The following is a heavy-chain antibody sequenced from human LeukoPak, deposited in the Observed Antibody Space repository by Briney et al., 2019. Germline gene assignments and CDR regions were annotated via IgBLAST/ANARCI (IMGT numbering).Heavy chain of an antibody. J-gene: IGHJ4*02. Sequence: SETLSLTCTVSGGSISSSSYYWGWIRQPPGKGLEWIGSIYYSGSTYYNPSLKSRVTISVDTSKNQFSLKLSSVTAADTAVYYCARQGSLGTSGYNYWGQGTLVTVSS. CDR2: IYYSGST. D-gene: IGHD3-22*01. CDR3: ARQGSLGTSGYNY. V-gene: IGHV4-39*01. CDR1: GGSISSSSYY.